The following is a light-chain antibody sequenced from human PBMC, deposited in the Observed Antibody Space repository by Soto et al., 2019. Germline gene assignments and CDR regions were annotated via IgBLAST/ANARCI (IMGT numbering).Light chain of an antibody. CDR2: AAS. CDR3: LQHYNFSWT. Sequence: EIVLTQSPGTLSLSPGERATLSCRASQSVSSSYLAWFQQKPGEAPKLLIFAASNLQSGVPSRFSGSGSVTDFTLAITSLQPEDFATYYCLQHYNFSWTFGQGTKVELK. J-gene: IGKJ1*01. V-gene: IGKV3D-7*01. CDR1: QSVSSSY.